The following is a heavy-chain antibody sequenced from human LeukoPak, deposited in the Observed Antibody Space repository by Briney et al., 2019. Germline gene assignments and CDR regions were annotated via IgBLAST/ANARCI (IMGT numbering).Heavy chain of an antibody. J-gene: IGHJ4*02. CDR2: IRTSAEGANYA. V-gene: IGHV3-48*02. CDR1: GFTFTDYP. CDR3: ASDQRYAFDY. D-gene: IGHD3-9*01. Sequence: GGSLRLSCAASGFTFTDYPMNWVRQAPGKGLEWGSNIRTSAEGANYAYYAECGKVRVTNSRDDAKNTIKLHMNSLRDDDTAVYYCASDQRYAFDYWGQGILVTVSS.